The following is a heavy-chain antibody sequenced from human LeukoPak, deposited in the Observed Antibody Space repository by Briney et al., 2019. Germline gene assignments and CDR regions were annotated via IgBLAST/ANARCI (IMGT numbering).Heavy chain of an antibody. V-gene: IGHV1-69*04. CDR1: GGTFSSYA. CDR3: ARVRRLYYDILTGSEDAFDI. J-gene: IGHJ3*02. D-gene: IGHD3-9*01. Sequence: SVKVSCKASGGTFSSYAISWVRQAPGQGLEWMGRIIPILGIANYAQKFQGRVTITADKSTSTAYMELSSLRSEDTAVYYCARVRRLYYDILTGSEDAFDIWGQGTMVTVSS. CDR2: IIPILGIA.